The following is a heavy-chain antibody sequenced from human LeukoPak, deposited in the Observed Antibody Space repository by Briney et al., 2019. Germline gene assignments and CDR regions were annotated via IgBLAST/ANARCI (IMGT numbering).Heavy chain of an antibody. J-gene: IGHJ4*02. CDR2: IGPSGAVT. CDR3: AKYDSGYAPNFDY. D-gene: IGHD5-12*01. CDR1: GFTFPTYA. V-gene: IGHV3-23*01. Sequence: PGGSLRLSCAGSGFTFPTYAMTWVRQPPGKGLEWVSVIGPSGAVTHYAESVKGRFTISRDNSKNTLYLQMNSLRVEDTAIYFCAKYDSGYAPNFDYWGQGTLVTVSS.